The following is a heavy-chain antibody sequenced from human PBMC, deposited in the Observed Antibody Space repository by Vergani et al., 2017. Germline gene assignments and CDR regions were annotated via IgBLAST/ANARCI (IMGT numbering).Heavy chain of an antibody. CDR1: GFTFSSYS. V-gene: IGHV3-21*05. D-gene: IGHD6-19*01. J-gene: IGHJ4*02. Sequence: EVQLVESGGGLVQPGGSLRLSCAASGFTFSSYSMNWVRQAPGKGLEWVSYISSSSSYIYYADSVKGRFTISRDNAKNSLYLQMNSLRAEDTAVYYCARVSGSGWSYWGQGTLVTVSS. CDR3: ARVSGSGWSY. CDR2: ISSSSSYI.